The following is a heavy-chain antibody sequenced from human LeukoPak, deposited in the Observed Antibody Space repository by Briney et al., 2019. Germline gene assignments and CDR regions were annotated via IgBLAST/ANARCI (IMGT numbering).Heavy chain of an antibody. CDR2: IYSTGST. D-gene: IGHD5-24*01. J-gene: IGHJ4*02. CDR1: GGSISSYY. Sequence: SETLSLTCTVSGGSISSYYWSWIRQPPGKGLEWIGYIYSTGSTNYNPSLKSRVAISVDTSKNQFSLKLSSVTAADTAVYYCARSVRWPFLDSWGQGTLVTVSS. V-gene: IGHV4-59*01. CDR3: ARSVRWPFLDS.